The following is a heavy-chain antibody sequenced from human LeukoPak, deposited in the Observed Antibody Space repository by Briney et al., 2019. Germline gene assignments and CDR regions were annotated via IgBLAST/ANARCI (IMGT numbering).Heavy chain of an antibody. CDR3: ARVRGYYDSSGYDY. CDR1: GASISGYY. J-gene: IGHJ4*02. V-gene: IGHV4-59*01. D-gene: IGHD3-22*01. CDR2: IYYSGST. Sequence: SETLPLTCTVPGASISGYYWSWIRQPPGKGLEWIGYIYYSGSTNYNPALKSRVTISEDTSKNQISLKLSSVTAADTAVYYCARVRGYYDSSGYDYWGQGTLVTVSS.